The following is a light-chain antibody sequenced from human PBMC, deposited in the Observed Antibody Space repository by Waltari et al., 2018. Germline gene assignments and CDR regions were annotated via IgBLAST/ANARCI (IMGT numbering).Light chain of an antibody. CDR3: AAWDDSLNGWV. CDR2: NNT. J-gene: IGLJ3*02. V-gene: IGLV1-44*01. CDR1: SSNIGIHN. Sequence: QSVLSQPPSVIGPPGQGVTISCSGSSSNIGIHNLNCYQQHPGTAPKLLIYNNTPRPSGVPARFAGSKSGTSASLAISGLRSEDEADYYCAAWDDSLNGWVFGGGTKLTVL.